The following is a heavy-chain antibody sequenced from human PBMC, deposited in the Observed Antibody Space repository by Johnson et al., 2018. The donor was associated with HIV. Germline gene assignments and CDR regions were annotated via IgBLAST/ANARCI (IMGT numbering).Heavy chain of an antibody. CDR3: ARGDLSDASFHI. J-gene: IGHJ3*02. CDR1: GFTFSSYA. Sequence: VQLVESGGGVVQPGRSLRLSCAASGFTFSSYAMHWVRQAPGKGLEWVSVIYSGGSTYYADSVKGRFTISRDNSKNTLYLQMNSLRAEDTAVYYCARGDLSDASFHIWGQGTMVTVSS. V-gene: IGHV3-66*01. CDR2: IYSGGST.